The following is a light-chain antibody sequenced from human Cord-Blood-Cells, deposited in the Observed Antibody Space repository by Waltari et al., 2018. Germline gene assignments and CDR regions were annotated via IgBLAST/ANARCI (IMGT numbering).Light chain of an antibody. V-gene: IGKV1-33*01. CDR1: QDISNY. CDR3: QQYDNLLVT. Sequence: DIQMTQSPSSLSASVGDRVTITCQASQDISNYLNWYQQKPGKAPKLRIYDASNLETGVPSRFSGSGSGTDFTFTISSLQPEDIATYYCQQYDNLLVTFGPGTKVDIK. CDR2: DAS. J-gene: IGKJ3*01.